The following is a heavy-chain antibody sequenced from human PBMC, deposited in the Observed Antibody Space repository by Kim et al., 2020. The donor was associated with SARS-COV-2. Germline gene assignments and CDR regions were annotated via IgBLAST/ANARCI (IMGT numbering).Heavy chain of an antibody. CDR2: INPNSGGT. V-gene: IGHV1-2*02. D-gene: IGHD3-16*01. CDR3: AREGLGEAAGGGPDAFDI. CDR1: GYTFTGYY. J-gene: IGHJ3*02. Sequence: ASVKVSCKASGYTFTGYYMHWVRQAPGQGLEWMGCINPNSGGTNYAQKFQGRVTMTRDTSISTAYMELSRLRSDDTAVYYCAREGLGEAAGGGPDAFDIWGQGTMVTVSS.